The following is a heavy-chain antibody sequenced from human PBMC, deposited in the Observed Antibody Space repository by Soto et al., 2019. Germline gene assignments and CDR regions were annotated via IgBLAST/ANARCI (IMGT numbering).Heavy chain of an antibody. CDR2: ISGYNDNT. V-gene: IGHV1-18*01. Sequence: ASVKVSCKASGYTFTNYGISWVRQAPGQGLEWMGWISGYNDNTRYVQMLQGRVTMTTDTSTSTAYMELRSLRSDDTAVYYCARDWYCSGTSCLDCFDPWGQGTLVTVSS. CDR1: GYTFTNYG. CDR3: ARDWYCSGTSCLDCFDP. D-gene: IGHD2-2*01. J-gene: IGHJ5*02.